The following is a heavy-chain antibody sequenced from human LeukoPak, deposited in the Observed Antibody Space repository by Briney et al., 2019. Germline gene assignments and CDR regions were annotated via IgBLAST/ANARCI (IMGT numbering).Heavy chain of an antibody. CDR2: IYCGGST. D-gene: IGHD3-3*01. Sequence: GGSLRLSCAASGFTVSTNYMSWVRQAPGSGLEWVAHIYCGGSTYYADSVKGRFPISRDNSKNTLYLQMNSPRAEDTAVHYCARLRFLEWAHFDYWGQGTLVTVSS. V-gene: IGHV3-66*02. CDR3: ARLRFLEWAHFDY. CDR1: GFTVSTNY. J-gene: IGHJ4*02.